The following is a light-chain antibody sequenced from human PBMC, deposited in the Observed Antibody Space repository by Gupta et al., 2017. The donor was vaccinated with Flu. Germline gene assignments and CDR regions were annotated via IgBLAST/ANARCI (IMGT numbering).Light chain of an antibody. J-gene: IGKJ2*03. V-gene: IGKV3-20*01. CDR1: QTVHKNY. CDR3: QKYGTPHSYS. CDR2: AAS. Sequence: EIVFTQSPCTLSLSPGERATLPCRASQTVHKNYLAWHQLKPGHPPMLLIYAASSRATGIPDRVSGSGCGTDVSIIISRLESEDVAVYYCQKYGTPHSYSFGQGTKLEIK.